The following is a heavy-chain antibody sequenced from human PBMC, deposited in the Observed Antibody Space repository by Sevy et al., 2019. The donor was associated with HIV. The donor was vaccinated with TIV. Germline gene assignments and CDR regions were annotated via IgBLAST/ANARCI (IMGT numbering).Heavy chain of an antibody. CDR2: IYFSGSP. V-gene: IGHV4-39*01. CDR1: GGSINSSDHY. J-gene: IGHJ6*02. D-gene: IGHD6-6*01. Sequence: SETLSLTCTISGGSINSSDHYWGWIRQPPGKGLEWIASIYFSGSPYYNPSLRSRVTISVDTSKNQIFLKVSSVTAADTAVYYCARHDSSSSYLLSRDGMDVWGQGTTVTVSS. CDR3: ARHDSSSSYLLSRDGMDV.